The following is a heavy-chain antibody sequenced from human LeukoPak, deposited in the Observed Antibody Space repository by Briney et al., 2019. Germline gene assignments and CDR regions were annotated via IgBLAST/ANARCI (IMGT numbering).Heavy chain of an antibody. D-gene: IGHD2-15*01. V-gene: IGHV3-53*01. CDR2: IYSGGST. CDR3: AREYCSGGSCYSLT. Sequence: GGSLRLSCAASGFTVSSNYMSWVRQAPGKGLEWVSVIYSGGSTYYADSVKGRFTISRDNSKTTLYLQMNSLGAEDTAVYYCAREYCSGGSCYSLTWGQGTLVTVSS. CDR1: GFTVSSNY. J-gene: IGHJ5*02.